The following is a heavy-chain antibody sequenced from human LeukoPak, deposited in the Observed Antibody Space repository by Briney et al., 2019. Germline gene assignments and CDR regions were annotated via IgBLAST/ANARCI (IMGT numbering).Heavy chain of an antibody. D-gene: IGHD2-2*02. CDR3: ARSRKNDCTSTSCYTDY. V-gene: IGHV4-39*01. Sequence: SETLSLTCTVSGGSISSSNYYWGWIRQPPGKGLEWIGSIYYGGSTYYNPSLKSRGTISVDTSKNQFSLKLSSVTAADMAVYYCARSRKNDCTSTSCYTDYWGQGTLVTVSS. CDR1: GGSISSSNYY. CDR2: IYYGGST. J-gene: IGHJ4*02.